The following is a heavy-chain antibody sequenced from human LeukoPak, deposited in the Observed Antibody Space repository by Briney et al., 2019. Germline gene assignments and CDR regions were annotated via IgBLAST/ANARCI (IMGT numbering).Heavy chain of an antibody. CDR1: GYSFTSYW. J-gene: IGHJ3*02. Sequence: GESLKISCKGSGYSFTSYWIGWVRQMPGKGLEWMGIIYPGDSDTRYSPSFQGQVTISADKSISTAYLQWSSLKASDTAMYYCARPSYGSGSHALIHDAFDIWGQGTMVTVSS. CDR2: IYPGDSDT. V-gene: IGHV5-51*01. CDR3: ARPSYGSGSHALIHDAFDI. D-gene: IGHD3-10*01.